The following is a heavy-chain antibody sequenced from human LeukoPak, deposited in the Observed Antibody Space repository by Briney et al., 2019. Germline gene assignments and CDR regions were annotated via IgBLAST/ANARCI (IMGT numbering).Heavy chain of an antibody. J-gene: IGHJ4*02. CDR3: AKVGIVGPPYYYFDY. Sequence: GGSLRLSCAASGFTFSSYAMSWVRQAPGKGLEWVSAISGSGGSTYYADSVKGRFTISRDNSKNTLYLQMNSLRAEDTAVYYYAKVGIVGPPYYYFDYWGQGTLVTVSS. V-gene: IGHV3-23*01. CDR1: GFTFSSYA. CDR2: ISGSGGST. D-gene: IGHD1-26*01.